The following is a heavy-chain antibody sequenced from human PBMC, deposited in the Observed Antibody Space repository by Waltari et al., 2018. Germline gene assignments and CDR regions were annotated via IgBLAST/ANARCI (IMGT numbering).Heavy chain of an antibody. V-gene: IGHV3-21*01. CDR3: ARGRFCSGGSCHHYFDY. CDR1: GFTFRSYS. CDR2: ISTSSSYI. J-gene: IGHJ4*02. Sequence: EVQLVESGGGLVKPGGSLRLCCAASGFTFRSYSMNWIRQAPGKGLEWVSSISTSSSYIYYADSVKGRFTISRDNAKNSLYLQMNSLRAEDTAVYYCARGRFCSGGSCHHYFDYWGQGTLVTVSS. D-gene: IGHD2-15*01.